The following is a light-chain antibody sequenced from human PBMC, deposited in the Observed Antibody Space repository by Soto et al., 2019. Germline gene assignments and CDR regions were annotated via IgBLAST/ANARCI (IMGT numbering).Light chain of an antibody. V-gene: IGKV3-20*01. CDR3: EQYGNPPPPT. CDR1: RSVSDDS. J-gene: IGKJ2*01. CDR2: DAT. Sequence: EIVLTQSPDTLSVSPGETATLSCRASRSVSDDSLAWYKQKPGQAPRLVIYDATRRATGIPDRFSGSGSGTDSPLTRGRLVPKDFEVFFCEQYGNPPPPTFGQGPKLETK.